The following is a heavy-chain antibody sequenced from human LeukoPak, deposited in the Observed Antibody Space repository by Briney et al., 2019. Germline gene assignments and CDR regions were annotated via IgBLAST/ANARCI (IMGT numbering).Heavy chain of an antibody. D-gene: IGHD2-21*01. CDR3: ASRSPPGETGYFAY. Sequence: PSETLSLTSTVSGGSISSGGHYWTWIRQLTGKGLEWIGYIFYSGSTYYNPSLKSRVSISVDTSKNQFSLKLNSVTAADTAVYYCASRSPPGETGYFAYWGQGTLVAVSS. CDR1: GGSISSGGHY. CDR2: IFYSGST. V-gene: IGHV4-31*03. J-gene: IGHJ4*02.